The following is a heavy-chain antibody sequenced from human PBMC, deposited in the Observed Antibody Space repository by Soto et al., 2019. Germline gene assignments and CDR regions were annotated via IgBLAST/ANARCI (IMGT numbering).Heavy chain of an antibody. CDR1: GFTFSSYA. V-gene: IGHV3-23*01. Sequence: PGGSLRLSCAASGFTFSSYAMSWVRQAPGKGLEWVSAISGSGGSTYYADSVKGRFTISRDNSKNTLYLQMNSLRAEDKAVYYCAKMKVVVITSFDYWGQGTLVTVSS. CDR2: ISGSGGST. D-gene: IGHD3-22*01. CDR3: AKMKVVVITSFDY. J-gene: IGHJ4*02.